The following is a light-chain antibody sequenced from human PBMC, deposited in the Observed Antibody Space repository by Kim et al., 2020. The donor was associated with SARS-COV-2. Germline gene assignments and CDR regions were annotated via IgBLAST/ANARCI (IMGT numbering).Light chain of an antibody. Sequence: VSVSPGQTARITCSGDKLGDKYACWYQQKPGQSPVLVIYQDSKRPSGIPERFSGSNSGNTAALTISGTQAMDEADYYCQAWDSSRVFGGGTQLTVL. V-gene: IGLV3-1*01. J-gene: IGLJ3*02. CDR3: QAWDSSRV. CDR2: QDS. CDR1: KLGDKY.